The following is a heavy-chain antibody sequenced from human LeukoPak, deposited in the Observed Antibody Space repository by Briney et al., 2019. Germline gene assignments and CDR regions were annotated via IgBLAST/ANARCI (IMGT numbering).Heavy chain of an antibody. D-gene: IGHD5-18*01. CDR2: ITGGGGTT. CDR3: ARPARGYSYGNYGMDV. CDR1: GFTFSSYG. V-gene: IGHV3-23*01. J-gene: IGHJ6*02. Sequence: GGSLRLSCAASGFTFSSYGLSWVRQAPAKGLEWVSSITGGGGTTHVDSVRGRFTISRDNSKSTLYLQMNSLRAEDTAVYYCARPARGYSYGNYGMDVWGQGTTVTVSS.